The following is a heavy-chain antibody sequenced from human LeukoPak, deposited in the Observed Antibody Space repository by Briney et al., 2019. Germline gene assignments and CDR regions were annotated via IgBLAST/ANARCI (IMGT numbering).Heavy chain of an antibody. CDR3: ARGVMEQLVLYYYYYMDV. CDR2: ISSSSSYI. D-gene: IGHD6-6*01. V-gene: IGHV3-21*01. Sequence: PGRSLRLSCAASGFTFSSYSMNWVRQAPGKGLEWVSSISSSSSYIYYADSVKGRLTISRDNAKNSLYLQMNSLRAEDTAVYYCARGVMEQLVLYYYYYMDVWGKGTTVTISS. CDR1: GFTFSSYS. J-gene: IGHJ6*03.